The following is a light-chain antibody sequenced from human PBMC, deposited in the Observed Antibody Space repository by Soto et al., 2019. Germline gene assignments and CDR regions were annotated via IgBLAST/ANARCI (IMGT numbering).Light chain of an antibody. Sequence: QSVLTQPRSVSGSPGQSVTISCTGTSSDVGGYNFVSWYQQHPGKAPKLMIYDVSERPSGVPDRFSASKSGNTASLTISGLQAEDEADYYCCSYAGSRTHVLFGGGTKLTVL. CDR2: DVS. CDR3: CSYAGSRTHVL. J-gene: IGLJ2*01. CDR1: SSDVGGYNF. V-gene: IGLV2-11*01.